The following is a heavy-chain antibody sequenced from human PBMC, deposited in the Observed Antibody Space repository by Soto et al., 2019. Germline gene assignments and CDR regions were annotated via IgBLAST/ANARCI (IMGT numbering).Heavy chain of an antibody. CDR1: GYTFTSYG. CDR3: ARERPYYYYGMDV. V-gene: IGHV1-18*04. J-gene: IGHJ6*02. Sequence: ASVKVSCKASGYTFTSYGISWVRQAPGQGLEWMGWISAYNGNTNYAQKFQGRVTMTRDTSISTAYMELSRLRSDDTAVYYCARERPYYYYGMDVWGQGTTVTVSS. CDR2: ISAYNGNT.